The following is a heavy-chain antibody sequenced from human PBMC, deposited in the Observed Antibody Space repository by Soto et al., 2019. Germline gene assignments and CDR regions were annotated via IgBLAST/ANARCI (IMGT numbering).Heavy chain of an antibody. V-gene: IGHV6-1*01. CDR2: TYYRSKWYN. Sequence: SQTLSLTCAISGDSVSSNSAAWNWIRQSPSKGLEWLGRTYYRSKWYNDYAVSVKSRITINPDTSKNQFSLQLNSVTPEDTAVYYRARSLVLMVYGLYYYYGMDVWGQGTTVTVSS. CDR1: GDSVSSNSAA. J-gene: IGHJ6*02. CDR3: ARSLVLMVYGLYYYYGMDV. D-gene: IGHD2-8*01.